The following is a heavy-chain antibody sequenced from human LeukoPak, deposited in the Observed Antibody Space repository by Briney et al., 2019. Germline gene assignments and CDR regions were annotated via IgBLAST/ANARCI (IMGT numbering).Heavy chain of an antibody. D-gene: IGHD3-16*01. V-gene: IGHV3-53*01. CDR3: ARDKGAMGPFDY. CDR1: GFTVSSTY. J-gene: IGHJ4*02. CDR2: IYSGGKV. Sequence: GGSLRLSCAASGFTVSSTYMSWVRQTPGKGLEWVSVIYSGGKVYYIDSVKGRFTISRDTSKNTLYLQMNSLRVEDTAVYYCARDKGAMGPFDYWGQGTLVTVSS.